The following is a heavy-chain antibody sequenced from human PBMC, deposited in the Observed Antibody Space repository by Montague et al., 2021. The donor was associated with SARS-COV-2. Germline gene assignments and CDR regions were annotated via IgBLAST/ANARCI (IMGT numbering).Heavy chain of an antibody. CDR3: ARHTRGWQPFDF. V-gene: IGHV4-59*01. Sequence: SETLSLTCTVSGGSIRSYYWSWIRRPPGKGLEWIGEIYSSGSTNYNPSLKSRVTISMDTSKSQFSLKLTSVTAADTAVYYCARHTRGWQPFDFWGQGTLVTVSS. CDR1: GGSIRSYY. J-gene: IGHJ4*02. D-gene: IGHD6-19*01. CDR2: IYSSGST.